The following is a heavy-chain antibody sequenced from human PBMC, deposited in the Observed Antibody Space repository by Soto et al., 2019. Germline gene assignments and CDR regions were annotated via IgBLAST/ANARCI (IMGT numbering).Heavy chain of an antibody. CDR3: ARKYSSGWTFDY. CDR2: IYYSGST. CDR1: GGSISSYY. V-gene: IGHV4-59*01. D-gene: IGHD6-19*01. Sequence: QVQLQESGPGLVKPSETLSLTCTVPGGSISSYYWSWIRQPPGKGLEWIGYIYYSGSTNYNPSLKSRVTISVDTSKNQFSLKLSSVTAADTAVYYCARKYSSGWTFDYWGQGTLVTVSS. J-gene: IGHJ4*02.